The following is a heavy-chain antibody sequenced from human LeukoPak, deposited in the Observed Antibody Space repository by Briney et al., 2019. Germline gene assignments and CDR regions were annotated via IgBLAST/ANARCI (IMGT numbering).Heavy chain of an antibody. Sequence: ASVKVSCKASGYTFTSYGISWVRQAPGQGLEWMGWISAYNGNTNYAQKLQGRVTMTTDTSTSTAYMELRSLRSDDTAVYYCARDRGVSGYSGSYYPFDYWGQGTLVTVSS. CDR3: ARDRGVSGYSGSYYPFDY. CDR1: GYTFTSYG. CDR2: ISAYNGNT. J-gene: IGHJ4*02. D-gene: IGHD1-26*01. V-gene: IGHV1-18*01.